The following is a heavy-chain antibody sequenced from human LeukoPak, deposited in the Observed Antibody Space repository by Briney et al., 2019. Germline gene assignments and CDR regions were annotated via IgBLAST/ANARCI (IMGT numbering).Heavy chain of an antibody. V-gene: IGHV4-59*01. J-gene: IGHJ4*02. CDR2: IYYSGST. CDR1: GGSISTYY. Sequence: SETLSLTCAVSGGSISTYYWSWIRQPPGKGLEWIGYIYYSGSTNYNPSLKSRVTISVDTSKNQFSLKLSSLTAADTAGYYCARSATLFDYWGQGTLVTVSS. D-gene: IGHD2-15*01. CDR3: ARSATLFDY.